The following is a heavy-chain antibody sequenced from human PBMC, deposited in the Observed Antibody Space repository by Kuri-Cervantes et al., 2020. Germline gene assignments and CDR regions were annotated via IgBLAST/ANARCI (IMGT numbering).Heavy chain of an antibody. CDR3: ARDMGYNYAFDI. CDR2: IKQDGSEK. D-gene: IGHD5-24*01. Sequence: GESLKISCAASGFTVSSNYMSWVRQAPGKGLEWVANIKQDGSEKYYVDSVKGRFTISRDNAKNSLYLQMNSLRAEDTAVYYCARDMGYNYAFDIWGQGTMVTVSS. V-gene: IGHV3-7*01. J-gene: IGHJ3*02. CDR1: GFTVSSNY.